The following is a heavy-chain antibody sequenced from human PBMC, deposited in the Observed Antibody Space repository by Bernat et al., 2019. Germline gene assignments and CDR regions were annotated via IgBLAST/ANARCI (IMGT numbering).Heavy chain of an antibody. J-gene: IGHJ5*02. CDR2: IYYSGST. V-gene: IGHV4-30-4*01. CDR3: ARDSPYSSSSPVRFDP. CDR1: RGSISSGDYY. Sequence: QVQLQESGPGLVKPSQTLSLTCTVSRGSISSGDYYWSWIRQPPGKGLEWIGYIYYSGSTYYNPSLKSRVTISVDTSKNQFSLKLSSVTAADTAVYYCARDSPYSSSSPVRFDPWGQGTLVTVSS. D-gene: IGHD6-6*01.